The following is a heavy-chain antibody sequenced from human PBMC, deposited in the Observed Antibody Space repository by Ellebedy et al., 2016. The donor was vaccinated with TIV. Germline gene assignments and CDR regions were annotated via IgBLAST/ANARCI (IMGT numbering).Heavy chain of an antibody. V-gene: IGHV4-34*01. CDR3: ARGRGGAYSIPFDY. D-gene: IGHD2-21*01. Sequence: SETLSLXCAVYGASFSHYYWTWIRQSPGKGLEWIGEINHSGSSNHSPSLKSRVTLSVDRSKNHFSLKLNSVTAADTAVYYCARGRGGAYSIPFDYWGQGTLVTVSS. CDR2: INHSGSS. CDR1: GASFSHYY. J-gene: IGHJ4*02.